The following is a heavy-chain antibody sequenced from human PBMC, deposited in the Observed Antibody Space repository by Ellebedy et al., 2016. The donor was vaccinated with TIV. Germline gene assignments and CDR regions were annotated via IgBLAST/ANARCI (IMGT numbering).Heavy chain of an antibody. J-gene: IGHJ4*02. CDR3: ARDGAVTTVFDY. CDR1: GGTFSSFA. V-gene: IGHV1-2*04. D-gene: IGHD4-17*01. Sequence: ASVKVSCKASGGTFSSFAISWVRQAPGQGLEWMGWINPNRGGTNYAQKFQGWVTMTRDTSISTAYMELSRLTSDDTAVYYCARDGAVTTVFDYWGQGTLVTVSS. CDR2: INPNRGGT.